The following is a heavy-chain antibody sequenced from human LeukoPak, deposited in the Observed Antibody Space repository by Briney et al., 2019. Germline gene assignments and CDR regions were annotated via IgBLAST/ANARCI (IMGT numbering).Heavy chain of an antibody. D-gene: IGHD6-19*01. CDR2: IYYSGST. CDR1: GGSISSYY. CDR3: ASSLSGSGWPFDY. Sequence: SETLSLTCTVSGGSISSYYWSWIRQPPGKGLEWIGYIYYSGSTNYNPSLKSRVTISVDTSKNQFSLKLSSVTAADTAVYYCASSLSGSGWPFDYWGQGTLVTVSS. V-gene: IGHV4-59*08. J-gene: IGHJ4*02.